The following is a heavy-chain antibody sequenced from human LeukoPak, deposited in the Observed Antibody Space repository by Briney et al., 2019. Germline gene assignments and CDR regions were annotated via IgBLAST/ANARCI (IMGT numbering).Heavy chain of an antibody. CDR1: GGSFSGYY. J-gene: IGHJ6*03. CDR3: ARVTTGYYYYYMDV. V-gene: IGHV4-34*01. CDR2: INHSGST. Sequence: SETLSLTCAVYGGSFSGYYWSWIRQPPGKGLEWIGEINHSGSTNYNPSLKSRVTISVDTSKNQFSLKLSSVTAADTAVYYCARVTTGYYYYYMDVWGKGTMVTVSS. D-gene: IGHD4-11*01.